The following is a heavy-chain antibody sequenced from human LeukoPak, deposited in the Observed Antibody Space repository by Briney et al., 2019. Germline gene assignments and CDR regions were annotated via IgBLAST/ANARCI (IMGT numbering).Heavy chain of an antibody. J-gene: IGHJ4*02. V-gene: IGHV3-21*01. D-gene: IGHD3-10*01. CDR2: IISSSSYI. CDR3: ARDRGGSGSYYRGRYFDY. Sequence: GGSLRLSCAASGFTFSSYSMNWVRQAPGKGLEWVSSIISSSSYIYYADSVKGRFTISRDNAKNSLYLQMNSLRAEDTAVYYCARDRGGSGSYYRGRYFDYWGQGTLVTVSS. CDR1: GFTFSSYS.